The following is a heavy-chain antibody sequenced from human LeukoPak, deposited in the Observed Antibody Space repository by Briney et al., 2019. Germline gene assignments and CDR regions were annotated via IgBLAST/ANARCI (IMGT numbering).Heavy chain of an antibody. Sequence: PSQTLSLTCTVSGGSTSSGGYYWSWIRQHPGKDLEWIGYIYYSGLTYYNPSLGSRVTVSLDTSRNQFTLKLTSVTAADTAVYYCARERTYFGSGSYPDSWGQGTLVTVSS. CDR3: ARERTYFGSGSYPDS. J-gene: IGHJ4*02. CDR2: IYYSGLT. V-gene: IGHV4-31*03. CDR1: GGSTSSGGYY. D-gene: IGHD3-10*01.